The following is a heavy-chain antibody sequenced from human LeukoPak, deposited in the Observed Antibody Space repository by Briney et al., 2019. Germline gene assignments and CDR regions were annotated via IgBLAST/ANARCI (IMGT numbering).Heavy chain of an antibody. CDR2: IKQDGREK. V-gene: IGHV3-7*01. Sequence: PGGSLRLSCAASGFTVSNKYMTWVRQAPGKGLEWVANIKQDGREKYYVDSVKGRFTISRDNAKNSLYLQMNSLRAVDTAVYYCARDLDPSSSPFPYYFDYWGQGTLVTVSS. CDR1: GFTVSNKY. J-gene: IGHJ4*02. D-gene: IGHD6-6*01. CDR3: ARDLDPSSSPFPYYFDY.